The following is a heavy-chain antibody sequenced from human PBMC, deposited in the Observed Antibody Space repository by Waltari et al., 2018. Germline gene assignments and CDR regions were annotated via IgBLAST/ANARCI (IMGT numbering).Heavy chain of an antibody. CDR1: GYSISSGYY. V-gene: IGHV4-38-2*02. Sequence: QVQLQESGPGLVKPSETLSLMCSVSGYSISSGYYWGWIRQSPGKGLEWIGSVYKGGGARTTLYNKSLDNRLILSVDTSKNQFSLKLYSVTAADTAIYYCARVVYYFDAWGQGILVTVSS. CDR2: VYKGGGARTT. CDR3: ARVVYYFDA. J-gene: IGHJ4*02.